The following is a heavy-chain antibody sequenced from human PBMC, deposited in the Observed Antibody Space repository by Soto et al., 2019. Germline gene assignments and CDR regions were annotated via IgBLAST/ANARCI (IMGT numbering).Heavy chain of an antibody. V-gene: IGHV4-39*01. Sequence: SVTRSLTCPFSGGSISSSSDCLGWIRQPPGKGLEWIGSIYYSGSTYYNPSLKSRVTISVDTSKNQFSLKLSSVTAADTAVYYCARPGGSSWYIGLDYWGQGTLVTVSS. CDR1: GGSISSSSDC. D-gene: IGHD6-13*01. J-gene: IGHJ4*02. CDR3: ARPGGSSWYIGLDY. CDR2: IYYSGST.